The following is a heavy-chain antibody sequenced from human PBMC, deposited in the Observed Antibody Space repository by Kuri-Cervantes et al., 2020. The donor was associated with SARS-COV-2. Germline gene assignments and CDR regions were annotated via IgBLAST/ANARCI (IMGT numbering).Heavy chain of an antibody. Sequence: SETLSLTCTVSGGSISSYYWSWIRQPPGKGLEWIGYIYYSGSTNYNPSLKSRVTISVDTSKNQFSLKLSSVTAADTAVYYCARDDRGYWGQGTLVTVSS. D-gene: IGHD3-22*01. V-gene: IGHV4-59*01. J-gene: IGHJ4*02. CDR3: ARDDRGY. CDR2: IYYSGST. CDR1: GGSISSYY.